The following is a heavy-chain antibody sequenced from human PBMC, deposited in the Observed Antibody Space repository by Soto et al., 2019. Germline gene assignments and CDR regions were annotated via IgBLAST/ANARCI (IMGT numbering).Heavy chain of an antibody. Sequence: PSETLSLTCTVSGGSISSSSYYWGWIRQPPGKGLEWIGSIYYSGSTYYNPSLKSRVTISVDTSKNQFSLKLSSVTAADTAVYYCARHQTSTTEGWFDPWGQGTLVTVSS. CDR1: GGSISSSSYY. V-gene: IGHV4-39*01. CDR2: IYYSGST. D-gene: IGHD2-2*01. J-gene: IGHJ5*02. CDR3: ARHQTSTTEGWFDP.